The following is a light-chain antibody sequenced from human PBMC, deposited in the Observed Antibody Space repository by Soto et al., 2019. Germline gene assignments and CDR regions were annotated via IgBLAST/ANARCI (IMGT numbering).Light chain of an antibody. J-gene: IGKJ3*01. Sequence: EVVMTKSPATLSVSPGERATLSCRASQSVSSNLAWYQLRPGQAPRPLIYGASTRATGIPARFSGSGSGTEFNLTISSLQSEDFSLYDCHQYNKWPLFTFGPGTRVDIK. CDR3: HQYNKWPLFT. CDR1: QSVSSN. CDR2: GAS. V-gene: IGKV3-15*01.